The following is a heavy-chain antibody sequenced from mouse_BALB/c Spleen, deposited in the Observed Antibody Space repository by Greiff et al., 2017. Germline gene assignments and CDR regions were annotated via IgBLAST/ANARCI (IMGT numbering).Heavy chain of an antibody. Sequence: VQLQQSGAELVKPGASVKLSCTASGFNIKDTYMHWVKQRPEQGLEWIGRIDPANGNTKYDPKFQGKATITADTSSNTAYLQLSSLTSEDTAVYYCARVLSTMSIFDYWGQGTTLTVSS. CDR3: ARVLSTMSIFDY. J-gene: IGHJ2*01. D-gene: IGHD2-4*01. CDR1: GFNIKDTY. CDR2: IDPANGNT. V-gene: IGHV14-3*02.